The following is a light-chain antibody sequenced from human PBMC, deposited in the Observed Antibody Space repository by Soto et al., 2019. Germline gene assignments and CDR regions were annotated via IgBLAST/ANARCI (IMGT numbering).Light chain of an antibody. V-gene: IGKV1-9*01. CDR2: TAS. CDR3: QQLNNYPRT. CDR1: QGISSY. J-gene: IGKJ1*01. Sequence: DIQLTQSPSFLSASVGDRVTTTCRASQGISSYLAWYQQKPGKAPKLLISTASTLQSGVPSRFSGSGSGTEFTLTINSLQPEDFATYYCQQLNNYPRTFGQGTKVDIK.